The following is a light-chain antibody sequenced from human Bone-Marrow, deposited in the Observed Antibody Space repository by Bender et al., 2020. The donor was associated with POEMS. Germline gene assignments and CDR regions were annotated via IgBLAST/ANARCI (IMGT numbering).Light chain of an antibody. Sequence: QSALTQPRSVSGSPGQSVTISCTGTSSDVGAYNFVSWYQQHPGEAPKVMIYDVNQRPSGVPGRFSGSKSGNTASLTISGLQAEDEADYYCCSYAGSSTPYVFGTGTKVTVL. J-gene: IGLJ1*01. CDR3: CSYAGSSTPYV. CDR2: DVN. V-gene: IGLV2-11*01. CDR1: SSDVGAYNF.